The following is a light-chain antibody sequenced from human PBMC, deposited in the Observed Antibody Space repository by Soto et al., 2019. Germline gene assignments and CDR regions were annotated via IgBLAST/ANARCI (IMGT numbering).Light chain of an antibody. CDR1: SSDVGGYNY. CDR2: EVS. Sequence: QSVLTPPASVSGSPGQSITISCTGTSSDVGGYNYVSWYQQHPGKAPKLIIFEVSYRPSGISNRFSASKSGDTASLTISGLQADDEADYYCCSYTDSRTHIFGSGTKV. V-gene: IGLV2-14*01. J-gene: IGLJ1*01. CDR3: CSYTDSRTHI.